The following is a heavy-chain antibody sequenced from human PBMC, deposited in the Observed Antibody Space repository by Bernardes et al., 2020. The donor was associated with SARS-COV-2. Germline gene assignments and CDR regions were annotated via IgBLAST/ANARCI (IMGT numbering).Heavy chain of an antibody. CDR1: GFTFNMYA. Sequence: GGSLRLSCAASGFTFNMYAMTWVRQAPGKGLEWVSGISGSGGSTYYADSVKGRFTISRDNSKNTLFLQMNSLRAEDTAVYYCAKCVVGYYAVDVWGQGTKV. CDR2: ISGSGGST. V-gene: IGHV3-23*01. J-gene: IGHJ6*02. D-gene: IGHD2-15*01. CDR3: AKCVVGYYAVDV.